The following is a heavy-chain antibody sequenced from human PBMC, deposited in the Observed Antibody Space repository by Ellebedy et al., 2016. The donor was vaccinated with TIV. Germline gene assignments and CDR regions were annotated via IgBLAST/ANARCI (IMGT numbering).Heavy chain of an antibody. D-gene: IGHD1-14*01. V-gene: IGHV4-4*02. CDR3: ARVRRLTTLDS. J-gene: IGHJ4*02. CDR2: IYHFGTT. Sequence: GSLRLXXGVSGDSISSDYWWTWVRQPPEKGLEWIGEIYHFGTTNYNPSLKSRVTISVDKSKNQFSLRLTSMTAADTALHYCARVRRLTTLDSWGQGTLVTVSS. CDR1: GDSISSDYW.